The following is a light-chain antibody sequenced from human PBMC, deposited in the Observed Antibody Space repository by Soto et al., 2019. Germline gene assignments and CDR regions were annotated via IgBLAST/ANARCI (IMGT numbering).Light chain of an antibody. CDR2: DVS. CDR3: ATWDDRPNVFYV. CDR1: SSDVGGYNY. Sequence: QSVLAQPASVSGSPGQSITISCTGTSSDVGGYNYVSWYQHHPGKAPKLMIYDVSDRPSGVSNRFSGSKSGNTASLTISGLQAEDEADYYCATWDDRPNVFYVFGTGTKLTVL. V-gene: IGLV2-14*03. J-gene: IGLJ1*01.